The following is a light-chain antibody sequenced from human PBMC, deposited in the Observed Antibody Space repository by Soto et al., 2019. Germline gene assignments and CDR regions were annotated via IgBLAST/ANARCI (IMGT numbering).Light chain of an antibody. CDR3: QQASSWPLT. V-gene: IGKV3-11*01. CDR1: QSVSSY. Sequence: EIVLTQSPVTLSLSPGERATLSCRASQSVSSYLAWYQQKAGHAPRLLIYDASNRHTGIPPRFSGSGSETDFTLTISSLEPEDFAVYYCQQASSWPLTFGGGTKVEIK. J-gene: IGKJ4*01. CDR2: DAS.